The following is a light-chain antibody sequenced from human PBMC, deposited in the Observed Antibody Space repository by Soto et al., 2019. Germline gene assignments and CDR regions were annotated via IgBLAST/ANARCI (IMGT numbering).Light chain of an antibody. J-gene: IGLJ3*02. CDR2: GNT. V-gene: IGLV1-40*01. CDR3: QSYDNSLSAWV. Sequence: QSVLTQPPSVSGAPGQRITISCTGSSSNIGAGYDVHWYQQLPGRVPKLLIYGNTNRPSGVPDRFSGSKSGTSASLAITGLQAEDEADYYCQSYDNSLSAWVFGGGTKLTVL. CDR1: SSNIGAGYD.